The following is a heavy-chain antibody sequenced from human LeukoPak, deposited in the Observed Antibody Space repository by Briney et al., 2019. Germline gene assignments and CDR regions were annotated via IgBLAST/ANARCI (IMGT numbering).Heavy chain of an antibody. J-gene: IGHJ4*02. CDR3: ARDRVLDSSGYSGSRYYFDY. CDR1: GGTFSSYA. Sequence: ASVKVSCKASGGTFSSYAISWVRQAPGQRLEWMGRIIPIFGTANYAQKFQGRVTITTDESTSTAYMELSSLRSEDTAVYYCARDRVLDSSGYSGSRYYFDYWGQGTLVTVSS. V-gene: IGHV1-69*05. CDR2: IIPIFGTA. D-gene: IGHD3-22*01.